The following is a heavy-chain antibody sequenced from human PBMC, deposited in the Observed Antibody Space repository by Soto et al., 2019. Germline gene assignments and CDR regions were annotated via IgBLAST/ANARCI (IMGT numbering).Heavy chain of an antibody. J-gene: IGHJ1*01. CDR3: SDLEWSRFYFP. V-gene: IGHV3-72*01. D-gene: IGHD3-3*01. CDR2: IKNDPKSYIT. CDR1: GFSLSDHF. Sequence: EVQLVESGGDLVQPGGSLRLSCVATGFSLSDHFMDWVRQAPGKGLEWVGRIKNDPKSYITDYAESVKGRFTISRDDSKNSLFLQMNRLTTEEQGIYYCSDLEWSRFYFPWGQGTLVTVSS.